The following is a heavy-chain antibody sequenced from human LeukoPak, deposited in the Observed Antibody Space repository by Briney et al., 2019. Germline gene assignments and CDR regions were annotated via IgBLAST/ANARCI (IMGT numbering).Heavy chain of an antibody. J-gene: IGHJ5*02. Sequence: SKTLSLTCTVSGHSISSGYYWGWIRQPPGKGLEWIGSIYESGSTYYNPSLKSRVTISVDTSKNQFSLKLSSVTAADTAVYYCARMNKRFGELGWFDPWGQGTLVTVSS. V-gene: IGHV4-38-2*02. D-gene: IGHD3-10*01. CDR2: IYESGST. CDR3: ARMNKRFGELGWFDP. CDR1: GHSISSGYY.